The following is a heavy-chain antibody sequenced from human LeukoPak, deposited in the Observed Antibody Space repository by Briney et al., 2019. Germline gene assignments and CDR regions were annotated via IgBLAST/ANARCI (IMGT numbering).Heavy chain of an antibody. D-gene: IGHD3-16*01. Sequence: GGSLRLSCAASGFTFSSYSMNWVRQAPGKGLEWVSSISSSSSYIYYADSVKGRFTISRDNAKNSLYLQMNSLRAEDTAVYYCARDLSPGVTFRGRFDPWGQGTLVTVSS. CDR2: ISSSSSYI. CDR3: ARDLSPGVTFRGRFDP. V-gene: IGHV3-21*01. J-gene: IGHJ5*02. CDR1: GFTFSSYS.